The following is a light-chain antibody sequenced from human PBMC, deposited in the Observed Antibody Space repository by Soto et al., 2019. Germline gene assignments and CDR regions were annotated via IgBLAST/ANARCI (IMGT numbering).Light chain of an antibody. Sequence: EIVLTQSPVTLSLSPGERATLSCRASQSVGTYLAWYQQKPGQAPRLLIYDASNRAAGIPARFSGSGSGTDFTLTISSLEPEDFAIYYCQQRSSWPLTFGQGTRL. CDR2: DAS. CDR3: QQRSSWPLT. CDR1: QSVGTY. J-gene: IGKJ5*01. V-gene: IGKV3-11*01.